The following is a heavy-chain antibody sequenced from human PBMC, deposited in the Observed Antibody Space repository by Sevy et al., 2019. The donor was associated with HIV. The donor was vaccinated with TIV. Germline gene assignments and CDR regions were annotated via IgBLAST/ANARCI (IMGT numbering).Heavy chain of an antibody. Sequence: GGSLRLSCAASGFTFSDHYMEWVSQAPGKGLEWVGRTRNKADSYSTEYAASVKGRFTISRDDSKISLYLQMNSLKTEDTAVYYCSTHAGIAAAGRVFDYWGQGTLVTVSS. J-gene: IGHJ4*02. CDR3: STHAGIAAAGRVFDY. CDR1: GFTFSDHY. CDR2: TRNKADSYST. D-gene: IGHD6-13*01. V-gene: IGHV3-72*01.